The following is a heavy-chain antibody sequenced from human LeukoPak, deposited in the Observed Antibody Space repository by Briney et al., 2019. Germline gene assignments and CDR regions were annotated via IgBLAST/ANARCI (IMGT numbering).Heavy chain of an antibody. V-gene: IGHV4-59*01. D-gene: IGHD6-19*01. J-gene: IGHJ4*02. CDR1: GGSISSYY. CDR3: AREEGPGYSSGWYYFDY. CDR2: IYYSGST. Sequence: PSETLSLTCTVSGGSISSYYWSWIRQPPGKGLEWIGYIYYSGSTNYNPSLKSRVTISVDTSKNQFSLKLSSVTAADTAVYYCAREEGPGYSSGWYYFDYWGQGTLVTFSS.